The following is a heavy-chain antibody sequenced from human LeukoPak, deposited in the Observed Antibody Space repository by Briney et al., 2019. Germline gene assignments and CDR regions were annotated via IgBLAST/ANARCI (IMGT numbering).Heavy chain of an antibody. CDR3: ARLHYDSSGYYYFDY. V-gene: IGHV4-59*01. CDR1: GGSISTYY. CDR2: IYYSGST. Sequence: SSETLSHTCTVSGGSISTYYCSWIRQPPGKGLEWVGYIYYSGSTNYNPSLKSRVTISVDTSKNQFSLKLSSVTAADTAVYYCARLHYDSSGYYYFDYWGQGTLVTVSS. J-gene: IGHJ4*02. D-gene: IGHD3-22*01.